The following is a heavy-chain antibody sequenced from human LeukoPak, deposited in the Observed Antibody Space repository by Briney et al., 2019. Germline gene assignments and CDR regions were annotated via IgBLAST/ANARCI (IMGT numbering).Heavy chain of an antibody. CDR2: IRYDGSNK. V-gene: IGHV3-30*02. D-gene: IGHD3-9*01. Sequence: GGSLRLSCAASGFTFSSYAMHWVRQAPGKGLGWVAFIRYDGSNKYYADSVKGRFTISRDNSKNTLYLQMNSLRAEDTAVYYCAKDGGFDWLFPDYFDYWGQGTLVTVSS. CDR3: AKDGGFDWLFPDYFDY. CDR1: GFTFSSYA. J-gene: IGHJ4*02.